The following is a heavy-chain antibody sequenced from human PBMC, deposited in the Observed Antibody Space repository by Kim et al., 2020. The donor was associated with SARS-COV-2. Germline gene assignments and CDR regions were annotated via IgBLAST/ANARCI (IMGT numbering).Heavy chain of an antibody. CDR2: ISAYNGNT. CDR3: ARDPRSGYDLAPFGYYGMDV. J-gene: IGHJ6*02. CDR1: GYTFTSYG. V-gene: IGHV1-18*01. Sequence: ASVKVSCKASGYTFTSYGISWVRQAPGQGLEWMGWISAYNGNTNYAQKLQGRVTMTTDTSTSTAYMELRSLRSDDTAVYYCARDPRSGYDLAPFGYYGMDVWGQGTTVTVSS. D-gene: IGHD5-12*01.